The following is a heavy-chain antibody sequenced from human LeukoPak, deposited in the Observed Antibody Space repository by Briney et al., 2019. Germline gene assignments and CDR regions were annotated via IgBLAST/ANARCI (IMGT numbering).Heavy chain of an antibody. J-gene: IGHJ4*02. CDR1: GFTFSSYA. D-gene: IGHD4-17*01. V-gene: IGHV3-23*01. CDR3: ARGLHGDYGGY. CDR2: ISGSGGNT. Sequence: GGSLRLSCAASGFTFSSYAMSWVRQAPGRGLEWVSAISGSGGNTYYADSVKGRFTISRDNSKNTLYLQMNSLRAEDTAVYYCARGLHGDYGGYWGQGTLVTVSS.